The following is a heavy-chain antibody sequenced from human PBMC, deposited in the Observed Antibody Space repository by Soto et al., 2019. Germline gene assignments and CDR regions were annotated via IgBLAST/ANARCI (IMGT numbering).Heavy chain of an antibody. J-gene: IGHJ4*02. CDR1: GYSFTNYD. Sequence: ASVKVSCKASGYSFTNYDISWVRQAPGQGLEWMGWISPYNGDTNYAQKLQGRVTMTTDTSTSTAYMELRSLRSDDTAVYYCARYCSSTSCDHYFDYWGQGTLDTVSS. CDR3: ARYCSSTSCDHYFDY. D-gene: IGHD2-2*01. CDR2: ISPYNGDT. V-gene: IGHV1-18*01.